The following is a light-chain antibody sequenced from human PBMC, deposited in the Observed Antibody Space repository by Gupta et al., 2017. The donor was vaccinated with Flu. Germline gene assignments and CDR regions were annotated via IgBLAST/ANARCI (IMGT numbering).Light chain of an antibody. CDR1: KLGDRF. J-gene: IGLJ2*01. CDR2: HDS. V-gene: IGLV3-1*01. CDR3: QAWDSGTAV. Sequence: SYDLTQPPSVSVSPGQTVSIPCSGDKLGDRFACWYQQKPGQSPVLVIYHDSKRPSGIPERFSGSNSGNTATLTISGTQAMDEADYYCQAWDSGTAVFGGGTKLTVL.